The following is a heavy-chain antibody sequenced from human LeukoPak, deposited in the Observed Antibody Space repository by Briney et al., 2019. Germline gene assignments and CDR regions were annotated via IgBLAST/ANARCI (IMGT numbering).Heavy chain of an antibody. D-gene: IGHD3-10*01. J-gene: IGHJ6*02. Sequence: GGSLRLSCVVAGFTFNTYWMSWVRQAPGKGLEWVANIKQDGSEKYYVDSVKGRFTFSRDNAKNSLYLQMNSLRGEDTAVYYCARFLGSGSYYYYYYYALDVWGQGTTVAVSS. V-gene: IGHV3-7*01. CDR1: GFTFNTYW. CDR2: IKQDGSEK. CDR3: ARFLGSGSYYYYYYYALDV.